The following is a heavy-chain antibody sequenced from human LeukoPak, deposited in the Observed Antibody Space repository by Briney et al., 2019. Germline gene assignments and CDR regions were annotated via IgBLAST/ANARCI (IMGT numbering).Heavy chain of an antibody. J-gene: IGHJ4*02. V-gene: IGHV1-69*04. CDR1: GYTFTSYY. CDR3: ARGSDEQGYYYDSSGYNY. Sequence: SVKVSCKASGYTFTSYYMHWVRQAPGQGLEWMGRIIPILGIANYAQKFQGRVTITADKSTSTAYMELSSLRSEDTAVYYCARGSDEQGYYYDSSGYNYWGQGTLVTVSS. CDR2: IIPILGIA. D-gene: IGHD3-22*01.